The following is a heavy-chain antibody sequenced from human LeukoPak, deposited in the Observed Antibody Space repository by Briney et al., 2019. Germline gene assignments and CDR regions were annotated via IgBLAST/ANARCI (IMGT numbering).Heavy chain of an antibody. CDR1: GFSFSDYW. D-gene: IGHD1-1*01. Sequence: TGGSLRLSCAPSGFSFSDYWMHWVRQAPGKGLAWVSRINTDGTTTNHADSVTGRFTISRDNAKNMLYLQMNSPRAEDTAVYYCVRGGLEPFDIWGQGTMVTVSS. J-gene: IGHJ3*02. CDR3: VRGGLEPFDI. CDR2: INTDGTTT. V-gene: IGHV3-74*01.